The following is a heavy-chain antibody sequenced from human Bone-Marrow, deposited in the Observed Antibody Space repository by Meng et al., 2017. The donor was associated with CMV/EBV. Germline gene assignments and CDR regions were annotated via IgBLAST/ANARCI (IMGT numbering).Heavy chain of an antibody. D-gene: IGHD3-3*01. CDR3: AMVFWSGYSLDWFDP. CDR2: IYGSGTT. V-gene: IGHV3-53*03. J-gene: IGHJ5*02. Sequence: GESLKISCAVSAFTFDAHGMSWVRQPPGKGLECVSVIYGSGTTYYADSVKGRFTISRDNSKNTLYLQMNSLRVEDTAVYYCAMVFWSGYSLDWFDPWGQGTLVTVSS. CDR1: AFTFDAHG.